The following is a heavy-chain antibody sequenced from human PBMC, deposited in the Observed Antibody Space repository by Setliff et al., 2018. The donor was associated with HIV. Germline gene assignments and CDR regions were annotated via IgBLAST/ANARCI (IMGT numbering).Heavy chain of an antibody. CDR1: GGSFSGFY. CDR2: ISTSGST. V-gene: IGHV4-4*09. CDR3: ARHSDFWSEDAFDI. J-gene: IGHJ3*02. Sequence: SETLSLTCAVYGGSFSGFYWSWIRQPPGKGLEWIGYISTSGSTKYNPSLKSRVTILVDPSNNQFSLRLSSVTAADTAVYYCARHSDFWSEDAFDIWAQGTVVTVSS. D-gene: IGHD3-3*01.